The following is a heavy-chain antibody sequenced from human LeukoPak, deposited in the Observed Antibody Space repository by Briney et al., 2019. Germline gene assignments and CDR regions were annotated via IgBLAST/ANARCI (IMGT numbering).Heavy chain of an antibody. CDR2: INPNSGGT. CDR3: ARSSGNDAFDI. D-gene: IGHD6-19*01. Sequence: ASVKVSCKASGYTFIGHYIHWVRQAPGQGLEWMGWINPNSGGTNFAQKFQGRVTMTRGTSISTAYMELNRVTSDDTAMYYCARSSGNDAFDIWGQGTLVTVSS. V-gene: IGHV1-2*02. J-gene: IGHJ3*02. CDR1: GYTFIGHY.